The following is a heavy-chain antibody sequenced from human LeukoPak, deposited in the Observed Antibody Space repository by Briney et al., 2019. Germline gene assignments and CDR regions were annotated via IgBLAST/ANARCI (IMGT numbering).Heavy chain of an antibody. V-gene: IGHV1-2*02. CDR1: RYTFTGYY. J-gene: IGHJ6*03. Sequence: ASVKVSCKASRYTFTGYYMHWVRQAPGQGLEWMGWIKPNSGGTNYAQKFQGRVTMTRDTSISTAYMELSRLRSDDTAMYYCAKAGLGYSSSWDYYYYMDVWGKGTTVTVSS. CDR3: AKAGLGYSSSWDYYYYMDV. CDR2: IKPNSGGT. D-gene: IGHD6-13*01.